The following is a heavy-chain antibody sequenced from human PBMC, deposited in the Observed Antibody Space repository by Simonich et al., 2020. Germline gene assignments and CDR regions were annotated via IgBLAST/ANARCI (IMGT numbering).Heavy chain of an antibody. Sequence: QVQLQQWGAGLLKPSETLSLTCAVYVGSFSGYYWSWIRQPPGKGLEWIGEINHSGSTNYNPSLKSRVTISVDTSKNQFSLKLSSVTAADTAVYYCARHLQLGPFDYWGQGTLVTVSS. J-gene: IGHJ4*02. V-gene: IGHV4-34*01. CDR1: VGSFSGYY. CDR3: ARHLQLGPFDY. CDR2: INHSGST. D-gene: IGHD1-1*01.